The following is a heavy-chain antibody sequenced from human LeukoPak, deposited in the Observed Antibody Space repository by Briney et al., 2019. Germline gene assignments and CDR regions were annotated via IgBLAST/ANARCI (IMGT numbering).Heavy chain of an antibody. CDR1: GFTFSSYG. V-gene: IGHV3-33*01. CDR3: ARGAYSSGWYFDY. CDR2: IWYDGSNK. D-gene: IGHD6-19*01. Sequence: GGSLRLSCAASGFTFSSYGMHWVRQAPGKGLEWVAVIWYDGSNKYYADSVKGRFTISRDNSKNTLYLQMNSLRAEDTAVYYCARGAYSSGWYFDYWGQGTLVTV. J-gene: IGHJ4*02.